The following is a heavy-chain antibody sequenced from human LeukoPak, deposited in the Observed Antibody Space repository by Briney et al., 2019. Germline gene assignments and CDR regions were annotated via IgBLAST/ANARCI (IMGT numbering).Heavy chain of an antibody. CDR1: GFTFSSYG. CDR3: AKARGVRGVTSELGYMDV. J-gene: IGHJ6*03. D-gene: IGHD3-10*01. CDR2: ISYDGSNK. V-gene: IGHV3-30*18. Sequence: GGSLRLSCAASGFTFSSYGMHWVRQAPGKGLEWVAVISYDGSNKYYADSVKGRFTISRDNSKNTLYLQMNSLRAEDTAVYYCAKARGVRGVTSELGYMDVWGKGTTVTVSS.